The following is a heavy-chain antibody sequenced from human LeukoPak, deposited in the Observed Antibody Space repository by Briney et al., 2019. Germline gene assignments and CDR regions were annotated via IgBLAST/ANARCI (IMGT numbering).Heavy chain of an antibody. CDR1: GGSISSSRYY. V-gene: IGHV4-39*01. D-gene: IGHD6-19*01. J-gene: IGHJ2*01. Sequence: SETLSLTCTVSGGSISSSRYYWGWIRQPPGKGLEWIGSIYYSGSTYYNPSLKSRVTISVDTSKNQFSLKLSSVTAADTAVYYCARRRAVAADNWYFDLWGRGTLVTVSS. CDR3: ARRRAVAADNWYFDL. CDR2: IYYSGST.